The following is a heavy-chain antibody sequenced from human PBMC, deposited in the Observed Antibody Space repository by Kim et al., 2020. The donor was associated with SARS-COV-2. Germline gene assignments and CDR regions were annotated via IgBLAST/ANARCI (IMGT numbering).Heavy chain of an antibody. CDR3: ARRGSYCGGDCYNDHDAFDI. Sequence: SETLSLTCTVSGGSISSYYWSWIRQPPGKGLEWIGYIYYSGSTNYNPSLKSRVTISVDTSKNQFSLKLSSVTAADTAVYYCARRGSYCGGDCYNDHDAFDIWGKGTMVTVSS. J-gene: IGHJ3*02. D-gene: IGHD2-21*02. CDR1: GGSISSYY. V-gene: IGHV4-59*13. CDR2: IYYSGST.